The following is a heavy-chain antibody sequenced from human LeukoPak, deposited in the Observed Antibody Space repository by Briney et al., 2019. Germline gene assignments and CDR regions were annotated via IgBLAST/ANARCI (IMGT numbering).Heavy chain of an antibody. J-gene: IGHJ6*02. Sequence: PGGSLRLSCAASGFTFSSYSMNWVRQAPGKGLEWVSSISSSSYIYYADSVKGRFTISRDNAKNSLYLQMNSLRAEDTAVYYCARDRAENGMDVWGQGTTVTVSS. CDR3: ARDRAENGMDV. CDR1: GFTFSSYS. CDR2: ISSSSYI. V-gene: IGHV3-21*01. D-gene: IGHD3-10*01.